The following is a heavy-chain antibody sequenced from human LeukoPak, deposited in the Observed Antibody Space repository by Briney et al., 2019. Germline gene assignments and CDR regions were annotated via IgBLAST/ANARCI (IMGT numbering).Heavy chain of an antibody. D-gene: IGHD3-10*01. CDR2: ISYDGSNK. CDR1: GFTFSSYG. J-gene: IGHJ4*02. CDR3: AKGAGHYGSGSPYFDY. Sequence: GRSLRLSCAASGFTFSSYGMHWVRQAPGKGLEWVAVISYDGSNKYYADSVKGRFTISRDNSKNTLYLQMNSLRAEDTAVYYCAKGAGHYGSGSPYFDYWGQGTLVTVSS. V-gene: IGHV3-30*18.